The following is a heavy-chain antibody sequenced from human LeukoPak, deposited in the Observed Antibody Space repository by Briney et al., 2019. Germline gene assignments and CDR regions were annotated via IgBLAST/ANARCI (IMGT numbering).Heavy chain of an antibody. Sequence: GGSLRLSCAASGFTFDDYAMHWVRQAPGKGLEWVSGISWNSGSIGYADSVKGRFTISRDNAKNSLYLQMNSPRAEDTALYYCALLAYCGGDCYSFDYWGQGTLVTVSS. V-gene: IGHV3-9*01. CDR3: ALLAYCGGDCYSFDY. D-gene: IGHD2-21*02. CDR2: ISWNSGSI. J-gene: IGHJ4*02. CDR1: GFTFDDYA.